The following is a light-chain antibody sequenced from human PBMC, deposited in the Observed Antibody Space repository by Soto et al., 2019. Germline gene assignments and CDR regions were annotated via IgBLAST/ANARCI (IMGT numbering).Light chain of an antibody. CDR3: SSYAGGNYVV. Sequence: QSALTQPPSASGSPGQSVTISCTGTSSDVGGYNYVSWYQQHLGKAPKLMISEVYKRPSGVPDRFSGSKSGNTASLTVSGLQAEDEADYYCSSYAGGNYVVFGGGTKVTVL. V-gene: IGLV2-8*01. CDR2: EVY. J-gene: IGLJ2*01. CDR1: SSDVGGYNY.